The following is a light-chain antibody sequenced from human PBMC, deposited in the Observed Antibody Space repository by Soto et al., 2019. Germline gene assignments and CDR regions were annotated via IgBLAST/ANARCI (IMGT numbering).Light chain of an antibody. CDR3: SSYTGSSTYV. CDR2: DVS. CDR1: RNDVGGYNY. Sequence: QSALTQPASVSGSPGQSITISCTGTRNDVGGYNYVSWYQQHPGKAPKLMIYDVSNRPSGVSNRFSGSKSANTASLTISGLQTEDESDYYCSSYTGSSTYVFGTGTKLTVL. V-gene: IGLV2-14*03. J-gene: IGLJ1*01.